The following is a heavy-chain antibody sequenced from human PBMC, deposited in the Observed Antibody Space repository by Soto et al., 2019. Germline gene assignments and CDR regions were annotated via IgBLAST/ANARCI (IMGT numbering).Heavy chain of an antibody. Sequence: QVQLVQSGAEVKKPGSSVKVSCKASGGTFSSYAISWVRQARGQGLEWMGGIIPIFGTANYAQKFQGRVTIHEDASTSTAYMELSSLRSEDTAVYYCARVRVRFLEWLGSEGWGQGTLVTVSS. D-gene: IGHD3-3*01. V-gene: IGHV1-69*12. CDR3: ARVRVRFLEWLGSEG. J-gene: IGHJ4*02. CDR2: IIPIFGTA. CDR1: GGTFSSYA.